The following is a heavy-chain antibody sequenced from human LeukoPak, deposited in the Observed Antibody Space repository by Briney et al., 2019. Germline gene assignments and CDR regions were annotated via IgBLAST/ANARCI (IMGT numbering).Heavy chain of an antibody. CDR1: GFTFSSYA. CDR2: ISGSTI. V-gene: IGHV3-69-1*01. Sequence: GGSLRLSCAASGFTFSSYATSWVRQAPGKGLEWVSAISGSTIYYADSVKGRFTISRDNAKNSLYLQMNSLRAEDTAVYYCARDAFDIWGQGTMVTVSS. J-gene: IGHJ3*02. CDR3: ARDAFDI.